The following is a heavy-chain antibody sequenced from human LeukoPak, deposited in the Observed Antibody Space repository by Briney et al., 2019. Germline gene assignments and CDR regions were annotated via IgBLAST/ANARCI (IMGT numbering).Heavy chain of an antibody. D-gene: IGHD4-11*01. CDR2: IVGSSST. CDR3: AKARNSDYRFGFDI. Sequence: GGSLRLSCAASGFTFSNFAMTWVRQAPGKGLEWVSSIVGSSSTYYADSLKGRFTISRDNAKNSLYLQMNSLRAEDTAVYYCAKARNSDYRFGFDIWGQGTMVTVSS. J-gene: IGHJ3*02. CDR1: GFTFSNFA. V-gene: IGHV3-21*04.